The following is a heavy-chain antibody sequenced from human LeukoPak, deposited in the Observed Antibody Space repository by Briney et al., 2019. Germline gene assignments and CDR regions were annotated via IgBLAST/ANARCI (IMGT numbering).Heavy chain of an antibody. CDR3: ARDGGRTVTPFDY. J-gene: IGHJ4*02. V-gene: IGHV3-23*01. Sequence: PGGSLRLSCTASGFTFGNYVMSWVRQAPGKGLEWVSAISGSGGSTYYADSVKGRFTISRDNAKNSLYLQMNSLRAEDTAVYYCARDGGRTVTPFDYWGQGTLVTVSS. CDR2: ISGSGGST. CDR1: GFTFGNYV. D-gene: IGHD4-17*01.